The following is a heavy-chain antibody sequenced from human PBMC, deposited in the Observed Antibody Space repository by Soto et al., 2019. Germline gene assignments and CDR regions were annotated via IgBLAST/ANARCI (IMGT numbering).Heavy chain of an antibody. Sequence: EVQLLESGGGLVQPGGSLRLSCAASGFTFSSYAMRWVRQAPGKGLEWVSAISGSGDSTYYADSVKGRFTISRDNSKNTLYLQMKSLRAEVTAVYYCARRGSGSYYDYWGQGTLVTVSS. CDR1: GFTFSSYA. CDR3: ARRGSGSYYDY. J-gene: IGHJ4*02. D-gene: IGHD1-26*01. CDR2: ISGSGDST. V-gene: IGHV3-23*01.